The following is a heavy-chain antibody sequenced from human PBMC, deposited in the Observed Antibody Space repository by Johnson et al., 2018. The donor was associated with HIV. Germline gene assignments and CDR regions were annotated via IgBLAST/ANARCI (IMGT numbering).Heavy chain of an antibody. CDR3: AKGRWEATTYDDAFDI. J-gene: IGHJ3*02. V-gene: IGHV3-30*02. CDR1: GFTFSSSW. CDR2: IRYDGSNK. Sequence: QMLLVESGGGLVQPGGSLRLSCAASGFTFSSSWMHWVRQAPGKGLEWVAFIRYDGSNKYYADSVKGRFTISRDNSKNTLYLQMNSLRAEDTAVYYCAKGRWEATTYDDAFDIWGQGTMVTVSS. D-gene: IGHD1-26*01.